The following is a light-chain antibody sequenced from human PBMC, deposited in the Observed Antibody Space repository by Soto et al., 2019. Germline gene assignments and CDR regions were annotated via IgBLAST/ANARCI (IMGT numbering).Light chain of an antibody. J-gene: IGKJ2*01. CDR3: QQYGGSPLYT. V-gene: IGKV3-20*01. Sequence: EIVLTQSPGTLSLSPGERATLSCRSSQSISSSYLAWYQQTPGQAPRLLIYGASNRATGIPDRFSGSGSGTDFTLTISTLEPEDFALYYCQQYGGSPLYTFGQGTKLEI. CDR2: GAS. CDR1: QSISSSY.